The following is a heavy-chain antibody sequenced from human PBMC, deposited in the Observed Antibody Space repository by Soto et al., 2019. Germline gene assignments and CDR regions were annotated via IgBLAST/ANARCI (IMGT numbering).Heavy chain of an antibody. V-gene: IGHV4-34*01. CDR3: ARGPYVLRYFDWLPLRDDH. D-gene: IGHD3-9*01. Sequence: SETLSLTCAVYGGSFSGYYWSWIRQPPGKGLEWIGEINHSGSTNYNPSLKSRVTISVDTSKNQFSLKLSSVTAADTAVYYCARGPYVLRYFDWLPLRDDHWGQGTLVTVSS. CDR1: GGSFSGYY. J-gene: IGHJ4*02. CDR2: INHSGST.